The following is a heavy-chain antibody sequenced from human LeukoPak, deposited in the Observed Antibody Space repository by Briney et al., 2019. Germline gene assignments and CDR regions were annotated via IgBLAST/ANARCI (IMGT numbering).Heavy chain of an antibody. CDR1: GGTFSSYT. J-gene: IGHJ6*03. D-gene: IGHD1-20*01. CDR3: AREVSITGTLDYYYYYMDV. V-gene: IGHV1-69*04. Sequence: LVKVSCKASGGTFSSYTISWVRQAPGQGLEWMGRIIPILGIANYAQKFQGRVTITADKSTSTAYMELSSLRSEDTAVYYCAREVSITGTLDYYYYYMDVWGKGTTVTVSS. CDR2: IIPILGIA.